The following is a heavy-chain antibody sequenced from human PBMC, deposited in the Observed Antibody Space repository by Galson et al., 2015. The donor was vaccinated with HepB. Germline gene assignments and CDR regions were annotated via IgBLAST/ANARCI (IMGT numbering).Heavy chain of an antibody. CDR3: ARGYLGGSYSRPDGFDI. CDR2: TYARDSS. D-gene: IGHD1-26*01. J-gene: IGHJ3*02. CDR1: VATVDYNY. Sequence: SLRLSCAVSVATVDYNYISWVRHAPGKGLEWVSITYARDSSYYTDSAQGRFTISRDNYQNTLYLQMNRLRVGETAVYYCARGYLGGSYSRPDGFDIRGQGTMVTVSS. V-gene: IGHV3-53*01.